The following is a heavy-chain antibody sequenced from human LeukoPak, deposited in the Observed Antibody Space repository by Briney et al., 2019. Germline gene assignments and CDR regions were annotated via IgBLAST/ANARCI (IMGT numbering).Heavy chain of an antibody. CDR1: GFSFSDYS. D-gene: IGHD1-26*01. V-gene: IGHV3-21*01. Sequence: GGSLRLSCAASGFSFSDYSMNWVRQAPGKGLEWVSSISSSSNYIQYADSVRGRFTISRDNAKNSLFLQMNSLRAEDTAVYYCARVRVNSGSFHAADAFDIWGHGTMVTVSS. CDR2: ISSSSNYI. J-gene: IGHJ3*02. CDR3: ARVRVNSGSFHAADAFDI.